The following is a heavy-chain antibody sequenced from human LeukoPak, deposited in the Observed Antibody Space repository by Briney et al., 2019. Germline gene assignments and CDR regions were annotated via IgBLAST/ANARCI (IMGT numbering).Heavy chain of an antibody. J-gene: IGHJ5*02. D-gene: IGHD2-2*01. CDR3: AGGHLYCSSTSCHRASWFDP. CDR1: GGSFSGYY. V-gene: IGHV4-34*01. CDR2: INHSGST. Sequence: PSETLSLTCAVYGGSFSGYYWSWIRQPPGKGLEWIGEINHSGSTNYNPSLKSRVTISVDTSKNQFSLKLSSVTAADTAGYYCAGGHLYCSSTSCHRASWFDPWGQGTLVTVSS.